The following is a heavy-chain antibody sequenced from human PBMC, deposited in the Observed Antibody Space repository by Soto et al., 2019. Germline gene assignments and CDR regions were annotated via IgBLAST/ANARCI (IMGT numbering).Heavy chain of an antibody. CDR1: GFTFSSYG. Sequence: QVQLVESGGGVVQPGRSLRLSCAASGFTFSSYGMHWVRQAPGKGLEWVAVISYDGSNKYYADSVKGRFTISRDNSKNTLYLQMNSLRAEDTAVYYCAKETYSSSWFHFDYWGQGTLVTVSS. CDR2: ISYDGSNK. J-gene: IGHJ4*02. V-gene: IGHV3-30*18. CDR3: AKETYSSSWFHFDY. D-gene: IGHD6-13*01.